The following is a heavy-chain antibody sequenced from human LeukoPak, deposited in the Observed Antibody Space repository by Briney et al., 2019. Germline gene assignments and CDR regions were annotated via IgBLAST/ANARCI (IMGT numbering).Heavy chain of an antibody. V-gene: IGHV4-61*02. Sequence: SQTLSLTCTVSGGSISSGGYYWSWIRQPAGKGLEWIGRIYTSGSTNYNPSLKSRVTMSVDTSKNQFSLKLSSVTAADTAVYYCARGRGAFWSGYYYYYYGMDVWGQGTTVTVSS. CDR1: GGSISSGGYY. CDR3: ARGRGAFWSGYYYYYYGMDV. D-gene: IGHD3-3*01. J-gene: IGHJ6*02. CDR2: IYTSGST.